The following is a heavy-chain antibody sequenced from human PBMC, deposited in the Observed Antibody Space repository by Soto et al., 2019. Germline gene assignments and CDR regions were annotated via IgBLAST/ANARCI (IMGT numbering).Heavy chain of an antibody. Sequence: EVQLVESGGGLVKPGGSLRLSCAASGFIFSQYSMNWVLQAPGKGLEWVSSISSTGALMYYADSVKGRFTISRDHADNSLYLQMNSLRVEDTAVYYCARDRLARGIPVAGRIDYWGQGALVTVSS. CDR1: GFIFSQYS. J-gene: IGHJ4*02. D-gene: IGHD6-19*01. V-gene: IGHV3-21*02. CDR2: ISSTGALM. CDR3: ARDRLARGIPVAGRIDY.